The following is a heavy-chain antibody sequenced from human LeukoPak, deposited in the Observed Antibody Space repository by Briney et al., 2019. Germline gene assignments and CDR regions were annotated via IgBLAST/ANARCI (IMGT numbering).Heavy chain of an antibody. D-gene: IGHD6-13*01. CDR1: GGSFSCYY. Sequence: KSSETLSLTCAVYGGSFSCYYWSWIRQPPGKGLEWIGEINHSGSTNYNPSLKSRVTISVDTSKNQFSLKLSSVTAADTAVYYCAGGVAAVSDVWGKGTTVTVSS. J-gene: IGHJ6*04. V-gene: IGHV4-34*01. CDR2: INHSGST. CDR3: AGGVAAVSDV.